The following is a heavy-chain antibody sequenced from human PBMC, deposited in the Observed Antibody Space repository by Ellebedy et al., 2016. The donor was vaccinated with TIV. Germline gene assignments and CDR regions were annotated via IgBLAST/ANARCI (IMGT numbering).Heavy chain of an antibody. J-gene: IGHJ6*02. CDR3: AANDYVKLDYYYYYGMDV. D-gene: IGHD3-16*01. Sequence: AASVKVSCKASGFTFTSSAMQWVRQARGQRLEWIGWIVVGSGNTNYVQKLQERVTITRDMSTSTDYMELSSLRSEDTAVYYCAANDYVKLDYYYYYGMDVWGQGTTVTVSS. CDR2: IVVGSGNT. CDR1: GFTFTSSA. V-gene: IGHV1-58*02.